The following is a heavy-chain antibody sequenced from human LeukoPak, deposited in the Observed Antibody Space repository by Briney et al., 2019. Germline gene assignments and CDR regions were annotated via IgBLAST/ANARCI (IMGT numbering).Heavy chain of an antibody. CDR3: ASNAGTTRYYYGSGSSNWFDP. CDR1: GGSFSGYY. D-gene: IGHD3-10*01. V-gene: IGHV4-34*01. CDR2: INHSGST. J-gene: IGHJ5*02. Sequence: SDTLSLTCAVYGGSFSGYYWSWIRQPPGKGLEWIGEINHSGSTNYNPSLKSRVTISVETSKNQLSLKLSSLTAADTAVYYCASNAGTTRYYYGSGSSNWFDPWGQGTLVTVSS.